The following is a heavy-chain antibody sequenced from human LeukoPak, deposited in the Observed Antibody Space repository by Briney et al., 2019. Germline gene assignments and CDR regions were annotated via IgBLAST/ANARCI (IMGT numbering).Heavy chain of an antibody. D-gene: IGHD3-22*01. CDR1: GGSFSGYY. J-gene: IGHJ4*02. CDR3: ARGRSRVVVVTFRYYFDY. V-gene: IGHV4-34*01. Sequence: PSETLSLTCAVYGGSFSGYYWSWIRQPPGKGLEWIGEINHSGSTNYNPSLKSRVTISVDTSKNQFSLKLSSVTAADTAVYYCARGRSRVVVVTFRYYFDYWGQGTLVTVSS. CDR2: INHSGST.